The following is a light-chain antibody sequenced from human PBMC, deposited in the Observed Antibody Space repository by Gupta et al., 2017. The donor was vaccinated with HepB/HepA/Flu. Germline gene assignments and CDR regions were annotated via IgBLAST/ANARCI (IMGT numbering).Light chain of an antibody. J-gene: IGKJ1*01. V-gene: IGKV1-5*03. CDR3: QQYNSYRT. Sequence: DIQLTQSPSTLSESIGDRVTITCRPSQSISSWLAWYPQKPGKAPKLLISKASSLESGVPSRFIGSGSGTEFTLTISILHPDDFATYYCQQYNSYRTFGQGTKVEIK. CDR2: KAS. CDR1: QSISSW.